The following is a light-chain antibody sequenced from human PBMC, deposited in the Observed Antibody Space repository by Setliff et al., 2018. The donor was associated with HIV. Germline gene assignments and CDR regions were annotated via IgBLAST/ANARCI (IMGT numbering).Light chain of an antibody. CDR2: DVS. CDR3: SSFTSSNMYV. Sequence: QSALAQPASVSVSLGQSITMSCTGTSRDVGGHNYVSWYQQHPGKAPKLMLYDVSNRPSGVSNRFSGSKSGSTASLTISGLQAEDEADYYCSSFTSSNMYVVGTGTKVTVL. J-gene: IGLJ1*01. V-gene: IGLV2-14*03. CDR1: SRDVGGHNY.